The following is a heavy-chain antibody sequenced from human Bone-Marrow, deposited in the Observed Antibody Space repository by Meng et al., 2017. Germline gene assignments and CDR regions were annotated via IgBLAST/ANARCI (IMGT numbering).Heavy chain of an antibody. J-gene: IGHJ2*01. Sequence: ASVKVSCKASGYTFTSYGISWVRQAPGQGLEWMGWISAYNGNTNYAQKLQGRVTMTTDTSTSTAYMELRSLRSDDTAVYYCARDKIYVGATKDSGADFDLWGRGTLVTVSS. V-gene: IGHV1-18*01. CDR3: ARDKIYVGATKDSGADFDL. CDR2: ISAYNGNT. CDR1: GYTFTSYG. D-gene: IGHD1-26*01.